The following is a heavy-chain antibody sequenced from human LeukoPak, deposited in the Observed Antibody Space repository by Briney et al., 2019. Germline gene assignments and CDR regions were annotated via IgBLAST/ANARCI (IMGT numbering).Heavy chain of an antibody. CDR2: INHSGST. D-gene: IGHD3-10*01. V-gene: IGHV4-38-2*02. CDR1: GYSISSGYY. CDR3: ARGSYYGSGSHGYYFDY. J-gene: IGHJ4*02. Sequence: SETLSLTCTVSGYSISSGYYWGWIRQPPGKGLEWIGEINHSGSTNYNPSLKSRVTISVDTSKNQFSLKLSSVTAADTAVYYCARGSYYGSGSHGYYFDYWGQGTLVTVSS.